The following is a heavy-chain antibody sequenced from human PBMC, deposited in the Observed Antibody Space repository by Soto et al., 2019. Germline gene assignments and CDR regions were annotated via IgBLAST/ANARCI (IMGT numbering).Heavy chain of an antibody. CDR3: VSDNTRAASAASLDY. CDR1: GFALSTYE. D-gene: IGHD2-2*01. V-gene: IGHV3-48*03. J-gene: IGHJ4*02. Sequence: EMQLAESGGGLVQPGGSLRLSCNASGFALSTYEIHWVRQAPGKGLEWISYFSVSGNIRKYADSVDGRFSISRDNVANSIHLPVNRLRADDTAVYYCVSDNTRAASAASLDYWGQGTLVIVSS. CDR2: FSVSGNIR.